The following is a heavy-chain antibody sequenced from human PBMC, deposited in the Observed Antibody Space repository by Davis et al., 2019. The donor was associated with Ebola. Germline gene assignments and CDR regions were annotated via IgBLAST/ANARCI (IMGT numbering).Heavy chain of an antibody. V-gene: IGHV1-18*01. J-gene: IGHJ4*02. CDR3: ARDRGMVTEYYFDF. CDR1: GHTFTSYG. CDR2: NSAYNGNT. Sequence: VNVSCKAPGHTFTSYGISWVRQAPGQGIEWMGWNSAYNGNTNYAQKLQGRVTMTTDTSTSTAYMELRSLRSDDTAVYYCARDRGMVTEYYFDFWGQGTLVTVSS. D-gene: IGHD4-23*01.